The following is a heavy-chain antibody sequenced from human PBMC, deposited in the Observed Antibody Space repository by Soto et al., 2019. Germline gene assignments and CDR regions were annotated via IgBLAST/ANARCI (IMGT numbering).Heavy chain of an antibody. CDR3: ARAMELDN. CDR2: LIPNSGDT. J-gene: IGHJ4*02. Sequence: ASVKVSCKTSGYTFADYSLHWVRQAPGQGLEWMGWLIPNSGDTSYAEALQGRVTMTRDPSISTAYMELSSLRSDDTAVYYCARAMELDNWGQGTLVTVSS. CDR1: GYTFADYS. D-gene: IGHD1-7*01. V-gene: IGHV1-2*02.